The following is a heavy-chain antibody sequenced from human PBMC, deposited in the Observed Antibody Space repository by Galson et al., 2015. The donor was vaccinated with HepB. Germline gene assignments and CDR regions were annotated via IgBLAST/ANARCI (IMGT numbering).Heavy chain of an antibody. J-gene: IGHJ4*02. Sequence: SLRLSCAASGFTFNDYWMIWVRQAPGKGLQWVASINQEGSQKYYVDSVKGRFTISRDNAKNSVSLQMNWLRPDDTAVYFCARFLGRRYFDYWGQGTLVTVSS. CDR3: ARFLGRRYFDY. CDR2: INQEGSQK. CDR1: GFTFNDYW. V-gene: IGHV3-7*01. D-gene: IGHD3-10*01.